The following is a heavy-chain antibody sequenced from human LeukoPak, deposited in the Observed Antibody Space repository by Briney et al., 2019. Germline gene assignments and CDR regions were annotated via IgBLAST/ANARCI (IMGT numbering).Heavy chain of an antibody. Sequence: ASVKVSCKTSGYSENFYGITWVRQVAGQGLEWMGWISAQHGQTEYAPNSQDRVTMTTDTYTNTAYMELRSLRSDDTAVYYCARRIAAAEGFDPWGQGTLVTVSS. CDR2: ISAQHGQT. CDR3: ARRIAAAEGFDP. V-gene: IGHV1-18*01. J-gene: IGHJ5*02. D-gene: IGHD6-13*01. CDR1: GYSENFYG.